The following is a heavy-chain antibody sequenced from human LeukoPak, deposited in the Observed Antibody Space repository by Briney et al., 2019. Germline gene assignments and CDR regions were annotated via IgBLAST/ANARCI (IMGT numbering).Heavy chain of an antibody. CDR1: GFTFSNAW. Sequence: PGGSLRLSCAASGFTFSNAWMSWVRQAPGKGLEWVGRIKSKTDGGTTDYAAPVKGRFTISRDDSKDTLYLQMNSLKTEDTAVYYCTTDQAIVVVVAATVDYWGQGTLVTVSS. CDR2: IKSKTDGGTT. CDR3: TTDQAIVVVVAATVDY. J-gene: IGHJ4*02. D-gene: IGHD2-15*01. V-gene: IGHV3-15*01.